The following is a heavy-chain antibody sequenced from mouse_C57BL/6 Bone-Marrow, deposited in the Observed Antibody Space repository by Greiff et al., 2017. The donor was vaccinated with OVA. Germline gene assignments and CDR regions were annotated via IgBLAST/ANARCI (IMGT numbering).Heavy chain of an antibody. CDR2: IHPNSGSA. V-gene: IGHV1-64*01. Sequence: QVQLQQPGAELVKPGASVKLSCKASGYTFTSYWMHWVKQRPGQGLEWIGMIHPNSGSANYNEKFKSKATLTVDKSSSTAYMQLSSLTSEDSAVYYCARARYYWYFDVWGTGTTVTVSS. CDR3: ARARYYWYFDV. CDR1: GYTFTSYW. J-gene: IGHJ1*03.